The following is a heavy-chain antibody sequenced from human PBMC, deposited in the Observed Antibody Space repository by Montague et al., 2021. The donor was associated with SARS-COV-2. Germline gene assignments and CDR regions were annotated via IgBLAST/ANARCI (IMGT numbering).Heavy chain of an antibody. D-gene: IGHD3-22*01. CDR3: ARGAPTITMIVVVFTGAGWYFDL. CDR2: INHSGSI. J-gene: IGHJ2*01. Sequence: SETLSLTCAGDSESCIDYYWPRMREPPGKGLEWIGEINHSGSINYNPSLKSRVSISVDTSKNQFSLKLTSVTAVDTAVYYCARGAPTITMIVVVFTGAGWYFDLWGRGTLVTVSS. CDR1: SESCIDYY. V-gene: IGHV4-34*01.